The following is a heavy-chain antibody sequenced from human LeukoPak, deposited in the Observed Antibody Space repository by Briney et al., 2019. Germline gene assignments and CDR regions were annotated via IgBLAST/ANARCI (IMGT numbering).Heavy chain of an antibody. Sequence: GASVKVSCKASGGTSSSYAISWVRQAPGQGLEWMGGIIPIFGTANYAQKFQGRVTITADKSTSTAYMELSSLRSEDTAVYYCARVNEYYYGSGSYYNRLYHYYMDVWGKGTTVTVSS. J-gene: IGHJ6*03. CDR1: GGTSSSYA. D-gene: IGHD3-10*01. CDR2: IIPIFGTA. V-gene: IGHV1-69*06. CDR3: ARVNEYYYGSGSYYNRLYHYYMDV.